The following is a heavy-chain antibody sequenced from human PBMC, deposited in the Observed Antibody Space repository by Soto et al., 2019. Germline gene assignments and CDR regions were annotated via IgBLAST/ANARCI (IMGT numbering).Heavy chain of an antibody. V-gene: IGHV4-4*02. J-gene: IGHJ4*02. CDR1: GGSISSSNW. D-gene: IGHD1-1*01. Sequence: PSETLSLTCAVSGGSISSSNWWSWVRQPPGKGLEWIGEIYHSGSTNYNPSLKSRVTISVDKSKNQFSLKLSSVTAADTAVYYCARRENWKVRMGXTGTHGGYYFXYWGQGTLVXVSS. CDR2: IYHSGST. CDR3: ARRENWKVRMGXTGTHGGYYFXY.